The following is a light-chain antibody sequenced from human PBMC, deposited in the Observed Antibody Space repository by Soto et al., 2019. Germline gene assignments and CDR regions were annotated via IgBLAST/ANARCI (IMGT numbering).Light chain of an antibody. CDR2: EVS. V-gene: IGLV2-14*01. CDR1: SSDVGGYNY. J-gene: IGLJ1*01. Sequence: QSALTQTASVSGSRGQSITISCTGTSSDVGGYNYVSWYQQHPGKAPKLMIYEVSNRPSGVSNRFSGSKSGNTASLTISGLQAEDEADYYCSSYTSSSTAVFGTGTKLTVL. CDR3: SSYTSSSTAV.